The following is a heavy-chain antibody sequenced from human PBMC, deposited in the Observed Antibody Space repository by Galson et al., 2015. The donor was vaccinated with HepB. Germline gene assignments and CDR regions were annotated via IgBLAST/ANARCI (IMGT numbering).Heavy chain of an antibody. V-gene: IGHV3-30-3*01. D-gene: IGHD2-2*01. CDR2: ISFDRSNK. CDR3: ASLGSIVVVVQPDY. Sequence: SLRLSCAASGFTFSNYAMHWVRQAPGKGLEWVAVISFDRSNKDYADSVKGRFTISRDNSKNTLYLQMNSLRAEDTAVYYCASLGSIVVVVQPDYWGQGTLVTVSS. CDR1: GFTFSNYA. J-gene: IGHJ4*02.